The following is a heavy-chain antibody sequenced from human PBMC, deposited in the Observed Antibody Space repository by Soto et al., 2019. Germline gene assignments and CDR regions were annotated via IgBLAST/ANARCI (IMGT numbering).Heavy chain of an antibody. D-gene: IGHD3-9*01. CDR3: ARDKDWAFDY. V-gene: IGHV3-48*03. J-gene: IGHJ4*02. CDR2: IFVTGGTI. Sequence: EGSLRLSCVASGFTFSSYSMVWVRQAPGKGLEWVSYIFVTGGTIYYADSVKGRFTVSRDNAKNSLFLLMSSLRAEDTAVYYCARDKDWAFDYWGQGTQVTVSS. CDR1: GFTFSSYS.